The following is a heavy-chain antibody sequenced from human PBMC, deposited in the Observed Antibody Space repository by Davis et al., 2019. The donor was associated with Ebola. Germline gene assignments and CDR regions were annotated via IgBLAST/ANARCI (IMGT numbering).Heavy chain of an antibody. CDR1: GFTFSNAW. J-gene: IGHJ6*02. CDR3: ARDLRSTVTKARGYGMDV. V-gene: IGHV3-48*01. Sequence: GESLKISCAASGFTFSNAWMNWVRQAPGKGLEWVSYISSSGSTIYYADSVKGRFTISRDNSKNTLYLQMNSLRAEDTAVYYCARDLRSTVTKARGYGMDVWGQGTTVTVSS. D-gene: IGHD4-17*01. CDR2: ISSSGSTI.